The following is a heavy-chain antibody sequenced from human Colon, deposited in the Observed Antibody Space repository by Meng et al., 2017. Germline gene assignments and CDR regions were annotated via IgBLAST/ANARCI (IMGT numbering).Heavy chain of an antibody. Sequence: GESLKISCVASEVTFSNYWMAWVRQAPGKGLEYVANIRPDGSEKYYVDSVKGRFTISRDDAKNSLYLEMTSLGAEDTALYYCASGHRGATGSYGDYWGRGTLVTVSS. D-gene: IGHD3-16*01. J-gene: IGHJ4*02. CDR3: ASGHRGATGSYGDY. V-gene: IGHV3-7*01. CDR2: IRPDGSEK. CDR1: EVTFSNYW.